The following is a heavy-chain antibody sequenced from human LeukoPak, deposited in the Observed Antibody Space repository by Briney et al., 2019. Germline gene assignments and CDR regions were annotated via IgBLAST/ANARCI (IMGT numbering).Heavy chain of an antibody. CDR3: ASQPLYCSSTSSYFDY. CDR1: GYTFTGYY. Sequence: ASVKLSCKSSGYTFTGYYMHWVRQAPGQGLEWMGWINPNSGGTNYAQKFQGRVTMTRDTSISTAYMGLSRLRSDDTAVYYCASQPLYCSSTSSYFDYWGQGTLVTVSS. V-gene: IGHV1-2*02. D-gene: IGHD2-2*01. J-gene: IGHJ4*02. CDR2: INPNSGGT.